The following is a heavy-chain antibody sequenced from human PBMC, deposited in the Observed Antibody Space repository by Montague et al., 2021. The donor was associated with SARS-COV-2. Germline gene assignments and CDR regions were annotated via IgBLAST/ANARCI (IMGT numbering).Heavy chain of an antibody. Sequence: TLSLTCVVSGGSVSSGDYSWSWIRQSPGKGLEWIGYIHQSGSAYYNPSLKSRVTISIDTSNNQFSLNLRSVTAADTGLYYCATGTRMYGMGFWGQGTTVTVSS. D-gene: IGHD3-10*01. J-gene: IGHJ6*02. CDR3: ATGTRMYGMGF. CDR1: GGSVSSGDYS. CDR2: IHQSGSA. V-gene: IGHV4-30-2*06.